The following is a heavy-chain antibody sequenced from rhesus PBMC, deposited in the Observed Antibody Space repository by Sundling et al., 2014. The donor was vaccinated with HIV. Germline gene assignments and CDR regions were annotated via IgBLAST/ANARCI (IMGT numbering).Heavy chain of an antibody. J-gene: IGHJ4*01. Sequence: EVQLVESGGGLVKPGGSLRLSCVASGFTFSSFVMHWVRQAPGKGLEWLSVISESGGTTSYADSVKGRFTISRDNAKNSLFLQMNSLRAEDTALYYCTRDRDYYDTAHWGQGVLVTVSS. CDR3: TRDRDYYDTAH. CDR2: ISESGGTT. D-gene: IGHD3-28*01. V-gene: IGHV3-100*01. CDR1: GFTFSSFV.